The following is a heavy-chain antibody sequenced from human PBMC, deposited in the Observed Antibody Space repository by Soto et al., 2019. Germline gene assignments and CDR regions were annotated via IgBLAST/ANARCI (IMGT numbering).Heavy chain of an antibody. CDR2: IYYSGST. CDR1: GGSISSGGYY. J-gene: IGHJ4*02. V-gene: IGHV4-31*03. Sequence: PSETLSLTCTVSGGSISSGGYYWSWIRQHPGKGLEWIGYIYYSGSTYYNPSLKSRVTISVDTSKNQFSLKLSSVTAADTAVYYCARAANPNSSGYYIDYWGQGTLVTVSS. D-gene: IGHD3-22*01. CDR3: ARAANPNSSGYYIDY.